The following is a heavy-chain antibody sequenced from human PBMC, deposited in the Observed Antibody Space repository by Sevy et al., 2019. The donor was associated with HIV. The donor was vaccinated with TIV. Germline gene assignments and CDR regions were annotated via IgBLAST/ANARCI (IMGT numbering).Heavy chain of an antibody. CDR1: GGTFSSYA. CDR3: ARSGVGPYYYYYMDV. CDR2: IIPILGIA. J-gene: IGHJ6*03. D-gene: IGHD3-10*01. Sequence: ASVKVSCKASGGTFSSYAISWVRQAPGQGLEWMGGIIPILGIANYAQKFQGRVTITADKSTSTAYMELSSLRSEDTDVYYCARSGVGPYYYYYMDVWGKGTTVTVSS. V-gene: IGHV1-69*10.